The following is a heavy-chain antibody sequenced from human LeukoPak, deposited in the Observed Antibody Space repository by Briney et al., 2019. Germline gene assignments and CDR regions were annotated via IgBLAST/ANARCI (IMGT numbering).Heavy chain of an antibody. CDR2: IYTSGTT. J-gene: IGHJ4*02. CDR1: GGSISSSNYY. V-gene: IGHV4-61*02. CDR3: ARGLWFGDENPPYFDY. Sequence: SETLSLTCTVSGGSISSSNYYWSWIRQPAGKGLEWIGRIYTSGTTNYNPSLKSRVTISIDTSKNQFSLKLSSVTAADTAVYYCARGLWFGDENPPYFDYWGQGTLVTVSS. D-gene: IGHD3-10*01.